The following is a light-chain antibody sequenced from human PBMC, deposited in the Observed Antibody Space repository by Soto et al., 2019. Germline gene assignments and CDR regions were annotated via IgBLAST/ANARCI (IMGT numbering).Light chain of an antibody. V-gene: IGLV2-14*01. CDR1: SSDVGGYNY. J-gene: IGLJ1*01. CDR3: SSYTRSSTSYV. Sequence: QSVLTQPASVSGSPGQSITISCTGTSSDVGGYNYVSWYQQHPGKAPKLMIYEVSNRPSRVSNRFSGSKSGNTASLTISGLQADDEADYYCSSYTRSSTSYVFGTGTKLTVL. CDR2: EVS.